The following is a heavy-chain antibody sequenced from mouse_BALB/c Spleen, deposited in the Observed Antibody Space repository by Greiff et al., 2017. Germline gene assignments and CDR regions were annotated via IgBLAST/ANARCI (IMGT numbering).Heavy chain of an antibody. Sequence: VKLQESGAELVRPGSSVKISCKASGYAFSSYWMNWVKQRPGQGLEWIGQIYPGDGDTNYNGKFKGKATLTADKSSSTAYMQLSSLTSEDSAVYFCARGGYPYAMDYWGQGTSVTVSS. V-gene: IGHV1-80*01. CDR2: IYPGDGDT. CDR3: ARGGYPYAMDY. CDR1: GYAFSSYW. J-gene: IGHJ4*01.